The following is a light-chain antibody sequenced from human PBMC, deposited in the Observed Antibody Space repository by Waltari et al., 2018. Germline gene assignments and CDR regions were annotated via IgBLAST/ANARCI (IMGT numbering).Light chain of an antibody. CDR1: SSDVGNRNH. CDR3: YSYARTITFV. CDR2: AVS. Sequence: QSALTQPASVSGSPGQSITISSSGTSSDVGNRNHVSWYQQHPGRSPKLIIYAVSERPSGVSNRFSGSKSGNTASLTISGLQPEDEADYYCYSYARTITFVFGGGTKLTVL. J-gene: IGLJ3*02. V-gene: IGLV2-23*02.